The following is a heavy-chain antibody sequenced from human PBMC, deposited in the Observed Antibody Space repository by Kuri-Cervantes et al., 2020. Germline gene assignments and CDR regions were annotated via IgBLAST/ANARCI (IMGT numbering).Heavy chain of an antibody. CDR3: AKEGYCSGGSCRPQQNTYYYGRDV. D-gene: IGHD2-15*01. J-gene: IGHJ6*02. Sequence: GGSLRLSCAASGFTFSSYWRSWVRQAPGKGLEWVAVISYDGSNKYYADSVKGRFTISRDNSKNTLYLQMNSLRAEDTAVYYCAKEGYCSGGSCRPQQNTYYYGRDVWGQGTTVTVSS. CDR1: GFTFSSYW. V-gene: IGHV3-30*18. CDR2: ISYDGSNK.